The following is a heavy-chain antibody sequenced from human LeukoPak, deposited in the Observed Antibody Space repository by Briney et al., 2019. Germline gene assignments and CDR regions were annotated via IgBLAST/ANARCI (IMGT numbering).Heavy chain of an antibody. CDR2: INAGNGNT. Sequence: GASVKVSCKASGYTFTSYAMHWVRQAPGQRLEWMGWINAGNGNTKYSQKFQGRVTITRDTSASTAYMELSSLRSEDTVVYYCARCIAVAGTSNWFDPWGQGTLVTVSS. CDR3: ARCIAVAGTSNWFDP. CDR1: GYTFTSYA. V-gene: IGHV1-3*01. D-gene: IGHD6-19*01. J-gene: IGHJ5*02.